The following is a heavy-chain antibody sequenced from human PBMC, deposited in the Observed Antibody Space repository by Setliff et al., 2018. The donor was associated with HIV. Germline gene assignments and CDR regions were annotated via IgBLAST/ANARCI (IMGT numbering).Heavy chain of an antibody. CDR2: IYPGDSDT. D-gene: IGHD3-9*01. V-gene: IGHV5-51*01. CDR3: ARQTSRYITLSPPDY. J-gene: IGHJ4*02. CDR1: GYGFSNYW. Sequence: GESLKISCKGSGYGFSNYWLAWVRQTPGKGLEWMGIIYPGDSDTGYSPSFQGQVTFSADKSINTAYLQWGSLKASDTGIYFCARQTSRYITLSPPDYWGQGTLVTVSS.